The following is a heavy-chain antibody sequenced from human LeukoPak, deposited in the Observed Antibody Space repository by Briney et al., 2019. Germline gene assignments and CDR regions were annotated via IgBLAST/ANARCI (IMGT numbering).Heavy chain of an antibody. CDR2: IYYSGST. CDR1: GGSISSYY. D-gene: IGHD2-2*01. J-gene: IGHJ3*02. V-gene: IGHV4-59*01. Sequence: SETLSLTCTVTGGSISSYYWNWIRQPPGKGLEWIGYIYYSGSTNYNPSLKSRVTISVDTSKNQFSLKLSSVTAADTAVYYCARVNARRDAFDIWGQGTMVTVSS. CDR3: ARVNARRDAFDI.